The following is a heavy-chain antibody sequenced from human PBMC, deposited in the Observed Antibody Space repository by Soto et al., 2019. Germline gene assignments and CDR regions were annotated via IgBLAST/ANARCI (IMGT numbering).Heavy chain of an antibody. CDR3: ARDRPARWVATIGGFDY. V-gene: IGHV1-69*12. CDR2: IIPVFGTA. CDR1: GGTFSSYA. Sequence: QVQLVQSGAEVKKPGSSVKVSCKASGGTFSSYAISWVRQAPGQGLEWMGGIIPVFGTANYAQKFQGRVTITADESTSTAYMELSSLRSEDTAVYYCARDRPARWVATIGGFDYWGQGTLVTVSS. D-gene: IGHD5-12*01. J-gene: IGHJ4*02.